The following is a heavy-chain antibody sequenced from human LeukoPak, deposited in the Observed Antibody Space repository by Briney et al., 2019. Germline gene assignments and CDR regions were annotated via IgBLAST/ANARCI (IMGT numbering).Heavy chain of an antibody. CDR3: ARFNWGGYYFDS. D-gene: IGHD7-27*01. Sequence: SETLSLTCTVSNGSITSHYWSWIRQSPGQGPEWIGYVYYSGSTSYNPSLKSRVTFSMDTSKKQFFLIMKSVTGADTAVYFCARFNWGGYYFDSWGQGALVTVSS. V-gene: IGHV4-59*08. CDR2: VYYSGST. CDR1: NGSITSHY. J-gene: IGHJ4*02.